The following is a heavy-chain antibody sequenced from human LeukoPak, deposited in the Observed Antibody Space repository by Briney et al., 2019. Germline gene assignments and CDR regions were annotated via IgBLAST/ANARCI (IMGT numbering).Heavy chain of an antibody. J-gene: IGHJ3*02. CDR1: GYTFTSYG. D-gene: IGHD2-2*01. CDR2: INPNSGGT. Sequence: ASVKVSCKASGYTFTSYGISWVRQAPGQGLEWMGWINPNSGGTSYAQKFQGRVTMTRDTSISTAYMELSRLRSDDTAVYYCARVRDIVVVPAAQGAFDIWGQGTMVTVSS. CDR3: ARVRDIVVVPAAQGAFDI. V-gene: IGHV1-2*02.